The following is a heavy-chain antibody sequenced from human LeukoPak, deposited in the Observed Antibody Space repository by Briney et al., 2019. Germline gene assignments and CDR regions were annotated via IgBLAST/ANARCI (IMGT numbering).Heavy chain of an antibody. CDR1: GFTFRSYE. CDR2: ISRSGTTI. J-gene: IGHJ4*02. CDR3: ARDPGGAGGHFDY. V-gene: IGHV3-48*03. Sequence: GGSLRLSCVASGFTFRSYEMNWVRQAPGKGLEWVSYISRSGTTIYYADSVKGRFTISRDSSKNSLYLQMNSLRAEDTAVYFCARDPGGAGGHFDYWGQGTLVTVSS. D-gene: IGHD3-10*01.